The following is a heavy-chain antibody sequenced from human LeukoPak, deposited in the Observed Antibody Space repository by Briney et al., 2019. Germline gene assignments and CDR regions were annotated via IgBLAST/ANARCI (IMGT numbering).Heavy chain of an antibody. CDR1: GGSISSYY. V-gene: IGHV4-59*08. J-gene: IGHJ6*02. CDR2: IYYSGST. CDR3: ARQAIVVVPAAPYEYYYGMDV. Sequence: SETLSLTCTVSGGSISSYYWSWIRQPPGKGLEWIGYIYYSGSTNYNPSLKSRVTISVDTSKNQFSLKLSSVTAADTAVYYCARQAIVVVPAAPYEYYYGMDVWGQGTTVTVSS. D-gene: IGHD2-2*01.